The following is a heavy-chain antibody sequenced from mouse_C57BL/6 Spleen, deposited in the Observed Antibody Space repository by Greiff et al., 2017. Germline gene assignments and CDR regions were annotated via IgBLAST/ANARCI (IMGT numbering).Heavy chain of an antibody. CDR3: ARRGDGYYEYVDV. Sequence: QVQLQQSGAELVRPGTSVKVSCKASGYAFTNYLIEWVKQRPGQGLEWIGVINPGSGGTNYNEKFKGKATLTADKSSSTAYMQLSSLTSEDSAVYFCARRGDGYYEYVDVWGTGTTVTVSS. D-gene: IGHD2-3*01. V-gene: IGHV1-54*01. J-gene: IGHJ1*03. CDR2: INPGSGGT. CDR1: GYAFTNYL.